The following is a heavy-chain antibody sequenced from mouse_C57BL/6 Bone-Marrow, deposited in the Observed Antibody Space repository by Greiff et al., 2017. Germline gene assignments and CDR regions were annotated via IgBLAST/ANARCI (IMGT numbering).Heavy chain of an antibody. D-gene: IGHD1-1*01. J-gene: IGHJ2*01. CDR3: ARWYYYGSSYFDY. CDR1: GYTFTSYG. Sequence: VQLVESGAELARPGASVKLSCKASGYTFTSYGISWVKQRTGQGLEWIGEIYPRSGNTYYNEKFKGKATLTADKSSSTAYMELRSLTSEDSAVYFCARWYYYGSSYFDYWGQGTTPTVSS. CDR2: IYPRSGNT. V-gene: IGHV1-81*01.